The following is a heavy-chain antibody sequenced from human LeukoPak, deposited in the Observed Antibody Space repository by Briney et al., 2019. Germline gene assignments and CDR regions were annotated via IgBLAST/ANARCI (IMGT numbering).Heavy chain of an antibody. CDR1: GFTFSSYW. CDR2: IKQDGSEK. J-gene: IGHJ4*02. V-gene: IGHV3-7*01. Sequence: GGSLRLSCAASGFTFSSYWMSWVRQAPGKGLEWVANIKQDGSEKYYVDSVKGRFTISRDNAKNSLYLQMNSLRAEDTAVYYCAREDSSGITNTFDYWGQGTLVTVSS. CDR3: AREDSSGITNTFDY. D-gene: IGHD6-19*01.